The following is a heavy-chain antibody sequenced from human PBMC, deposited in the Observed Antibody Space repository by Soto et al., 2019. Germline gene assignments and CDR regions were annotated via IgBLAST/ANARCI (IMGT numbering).Heavy chain of an antibody. Sequence: PSQTLSLTCAISGDSVSSNSAAWNWIRQSPSRGLEWLGRTYYRSKWYNDYAVSVKSRITINPDTSKNQFSLQLNSVTPEDTAVYYCARDSATYCSSTSSPGVCGYYYGMDVWGQGTTVTVSS. D-gene: IGHD2-2*01. CDR3: ARDSATYCSSTSSPGVCGYYYGMDV. J-gene: IGHJ6*02. CDR2: TYYRSKWYN. V-gene: IGHV6-1*01. CDR1: GDSVSSNSAA.